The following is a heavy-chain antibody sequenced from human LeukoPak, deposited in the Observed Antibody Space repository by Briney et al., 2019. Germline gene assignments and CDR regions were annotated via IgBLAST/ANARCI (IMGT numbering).Heavy chain of an antibody. D-gene: IGHD3-9*01. CDR3: ARDGWNYDILTGYKYYFDY. CDR1: GGSISSGSYY. J-gene: IGHJ4*02. CDR2: IYTSGST. Sequence: SQTLSLTCTVSGGSISSGSYYWSWIRQPAGKGQEWIGRIYTSGSTNYNPSLKSRVTISVDTSKNQFSLKLSSVTAADTAVYYCARDGWNYDILTGYKYYFDYWGQGTLVTVSS. V-gene: IGHV4-61*02.